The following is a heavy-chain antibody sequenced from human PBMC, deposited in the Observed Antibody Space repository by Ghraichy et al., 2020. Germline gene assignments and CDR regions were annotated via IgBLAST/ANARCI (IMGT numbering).Heavy chain of an antibody. CDR2: IYYSGST. Sequence: SQTLSLTCTVSGGSISSYYWSWIRQPPGKGLEWIGYIYYSGSTNYNPSLKSRVTISVDTSKNQFSLKLSSVTAADTAVYYCARLDYGDSLLGYWGQGTLVTVSS. CDR3: ARLDYGDSLLGY. J-gene: IGHJ4*02. CDR1: GGSISSYY. V-gene: IGHV4-59*08. D-gene: IGHD4-17*01.